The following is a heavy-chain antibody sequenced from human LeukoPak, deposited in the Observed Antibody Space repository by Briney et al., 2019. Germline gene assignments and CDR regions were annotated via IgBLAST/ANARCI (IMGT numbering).Heavy chain of an antibody. V-gene: IGHV2-70*04. CDR3: ARDYGGNRFDY. Sequence: VSGPALVKPTQTLTLTCTFSGFSLSTSGMRVSWIRQPPGKALEWLARIDWDDDKFYSSSLKTRLSISKDTSKNQVVLTMTNMDPVDTATYYCARDYGGNRFDYWGQGTLVTVSS. CDR2: IDWDDDK. J-gene: IGHJ4*02. D-gene: IGHD4-23*01. CDR1: GFSLSTSGMR.